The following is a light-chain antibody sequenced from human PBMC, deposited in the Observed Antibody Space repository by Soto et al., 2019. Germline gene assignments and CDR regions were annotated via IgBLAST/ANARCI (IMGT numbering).Light chain of an antibody. J-gene: IGKJ5*01. Sequence: EIVLTQSPGTLSLSPGERDTLSCRASQSVSNNYLAWYQQKPGQAPRLLIYGASSRATGIPDRFSCSGSGTDFTLTISRLEPEYFAVYYCQQYGSSPITFGQGTRLEIK. CDR1: QSVSNNY. V-gene: IGKV3-20*01. CDR3: QQYGSSPIT. CDR2: GAS.